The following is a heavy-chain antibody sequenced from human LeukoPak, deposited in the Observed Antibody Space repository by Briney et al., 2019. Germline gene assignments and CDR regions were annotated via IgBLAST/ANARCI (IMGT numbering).Heavy chain of an antibody. D-gene: IGHD1-20*01. Sequence: PGGSLRLSCAASGSTFSSYAMSWVRQAPGKGLEWVSAISGSGGSTYYADSVKGRFTISRDNSKNTLYLQMNSLRAEDTAVYYCAKDTYNWNQFDYWGQGTLVTVSS. CDR3: AKDTYNWNQFDY. CDR2: ISGSGGST. CDR1: GSTFSSYA. J-gene: IGHJ4*02. V-gene: IGHV3-23*01.